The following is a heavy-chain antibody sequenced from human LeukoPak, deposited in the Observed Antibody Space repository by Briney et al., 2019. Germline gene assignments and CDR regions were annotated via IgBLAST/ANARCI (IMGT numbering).Heavy chain of an antibody. CDR2: INHSGST. CDR1: GGSFSGYY. D-gene: IGHD3-22*01. J-gene: IGHJ6*03. V-gene: IGHV4-34*01. CDR3: ARGIHYDSSGYHTYFYYYMDV. Sequence: SETLSLTCAVYGGSFSGYYWSWIRQPPGKGLEWIGEINHSGSTNYNPSLKSRVTISVDTSKNQFSLKLSSVTAADTAVYYCARGIHYDSSGYHTYFYYYMDVWGKGTTVTISS.